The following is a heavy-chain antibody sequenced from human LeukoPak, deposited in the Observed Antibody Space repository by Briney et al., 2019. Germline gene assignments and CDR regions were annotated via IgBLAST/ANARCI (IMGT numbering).Heavy chain of an antibody. CDR2: INAGNGNT. CDR3: DTVTTSPFDY. V-gene: IGHV1-3*01. Sequence: AASVTVSCKASGYTFTSYSMHWVRQPPGQRLEWMGWINAGNGNTKYSQKFQGRVTITRDTSASTAYMELSSVRSEDTAVYYCDTVTTSPFDYWGQGTLVTVSS. J-gene: IGHJ4*02. D-gene: IGHD4-17*01. CDR1: GYTFTSYS.